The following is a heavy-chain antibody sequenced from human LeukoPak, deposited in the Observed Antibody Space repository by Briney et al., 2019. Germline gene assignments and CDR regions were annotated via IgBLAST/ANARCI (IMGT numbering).Heavy chain of an antibody. CDR3: ARESIAAAGTFDY. CDR1: GGSISSYY. V-gene: IGHV4-59*01. D-gene: IGHD6-13*01. Sequence: SETLSHTCTVSGGSISSYYWSWIRQPPGKGLEWIGYIYYSGSTNYNPSLKSRVTISVDTSKNQFSLKLSSVTAADTAVYYCARESIAAAGTFDYWGQGTLVTVSS. CDR2: IYYSGST. J-gene: IGHJ4*02.